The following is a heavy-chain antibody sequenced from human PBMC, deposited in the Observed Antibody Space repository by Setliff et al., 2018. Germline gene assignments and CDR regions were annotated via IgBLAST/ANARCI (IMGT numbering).Heavy chain of an antibody. Sequence: SLKISCAASGFTFSSHGMSWVRQAPAKGLEWASTITSDGGTTWYADSVKGRFTIYRDNSKNILYLQMNSLRAEDTAVYYCAPHSRSSDWRALDYWGQGTLVTVSS. CDR3: APHSRSSDWRALDY. CDR1: GFTFSSHG. CDR2: ITSDGGTT. D-gene: IGHD2-2*01. V-gene: IGHV3-23*01. J-gene: IGHJ4*02.